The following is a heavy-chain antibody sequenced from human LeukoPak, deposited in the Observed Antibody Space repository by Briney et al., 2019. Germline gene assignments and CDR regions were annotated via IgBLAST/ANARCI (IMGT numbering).Heavy chain of an antibody. CDR1: GFPFNTYE. J-gene: IGHJ4*02. V-gene: IGHV3-48*03. CDR2: ISSSGNTI. CDR3: ARVGAYAAVNC. D-gene: IGHD3-16*01. Sequence: QPGGSLTLSCAASGFPFNTYEMNWVRQAPGKGLEWISYISSSGNTIYYADSVKGRFTISRDNAKNSLYLQMGSLRVEDTGVYYCARVGAYAAVNCWGQGTRVTVSS.